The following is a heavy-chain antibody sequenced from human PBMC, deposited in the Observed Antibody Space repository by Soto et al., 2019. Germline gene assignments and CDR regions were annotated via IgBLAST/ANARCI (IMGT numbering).Heavy chain of an antibody. CDR3: VRERYRVYGDTVLNYYYYGMDV. D-gene: IGHD4-17*01. CDR1: GGTFSSYA. Sequence: QVQLVQSGAEVKKPGSSVKVSCKASGGTFSSYAINWVRQAPGQGLEWLGGIIAIYGTANYAQKLQGRVTITADESTRTAYMELSSLRSEDTAVYYCVRERYRVYGDTVLNYYYYGMDVWGQGTTVTVSS. J-gene: IGHJ6*02. V-gene: IGHV1-69*12. CDR2: IIAIYGTA.